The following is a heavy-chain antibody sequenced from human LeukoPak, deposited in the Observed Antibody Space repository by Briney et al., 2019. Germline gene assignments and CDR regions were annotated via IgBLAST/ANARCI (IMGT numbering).Heavy chain of an antibody. CDR3: AKIYYDFWSGYFDY. CDR2: ISYDGSNK. Sequence: GRSLRLSCAASGFTFSSYAMHWVRQAPGKGLEWVAVISYDGSNKYYADSVKGRFTISRDNSKNTLYLQMNSLRAEDTAVYYCAKIYYDFWSGYFDYWGQGTLVTVSS. V-gene: IGHV3-30-3*02. D-gene: IGHD3-3*01. CDR1: GFTFSSYA. J-gene: IGHJ4*02.